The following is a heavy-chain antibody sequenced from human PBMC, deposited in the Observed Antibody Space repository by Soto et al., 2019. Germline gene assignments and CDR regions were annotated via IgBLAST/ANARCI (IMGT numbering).Heavy chain of an antibody. D-gene: IGHD2-21*01. CDR2: IIPIFGTA. J-gene: IGHJ6*02. CDR1: GGTFSSYA. Sequence: QVQLVQSGDEVKKPGSSVKVSCKASGGTFSSYAISWVRHAPGQGLEGMGGIIPIFGTANYAQKFQGRVMITADKSPCRAYMELRRLRSDDTAEYYGAREGFVAYGMYVLGQGPTVTVSS. CDR3: AREGFVAYGMYV. V-gene: IGHV1-69*14.